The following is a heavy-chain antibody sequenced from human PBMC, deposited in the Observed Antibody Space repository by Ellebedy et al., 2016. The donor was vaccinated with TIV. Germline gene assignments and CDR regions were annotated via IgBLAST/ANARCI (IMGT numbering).Heavy chain of an antibody. CDR3: ARGRDSRGYYHGPTWFDS. J-gene: IGHJ5*01. V-gene: IGHV3-30*01. Sequence: SVKGRFTISRDNSKNTLYLQMNSLRAEDTAVYYCARGRDSRGYYHGPTWFDSWGQGTLVTVSS. D-gene: IGHD3-22*01.